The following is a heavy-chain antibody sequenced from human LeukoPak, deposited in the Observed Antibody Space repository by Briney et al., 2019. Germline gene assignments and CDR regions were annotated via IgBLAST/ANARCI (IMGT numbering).Heavy chain of an antibody. D-gene: IGHD3-10*01. CDR1: GFTFSSYW. CDR3: ARSSYPYYFDY. CDR2: INNDGSST. Sequence: PGGSLRLSCGASGFTFSSYWMHWVRQAPGKGLVWVPRINNDGSSTIYADSVRGRFTISRDNAKNTLYLQMNGLRAEDTSVYFCARSSYPYYFDYWGQGTLVTVSP. J-gene: IGHJ4*02. V-gene: IGHV3-74*01.